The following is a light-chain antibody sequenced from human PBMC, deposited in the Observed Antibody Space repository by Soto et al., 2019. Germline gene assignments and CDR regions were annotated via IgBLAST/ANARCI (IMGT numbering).Light chain of an antibody. CDR3: QQSYNTVT. CDR1: QSISSY. CDR2: GAS. Sequence: DIQMTQSPSSLSASVGDRVTITCRASQSISSYLNWYQQKPGNAPKRLIYGASSLQSGVPSRFSGSGSATDFTLTISSLQPEDFATYYYQQSYNTVTFGQGTRLEIK. J-gene: IGKJ5*01. V-gene: IGKV1-39*01.